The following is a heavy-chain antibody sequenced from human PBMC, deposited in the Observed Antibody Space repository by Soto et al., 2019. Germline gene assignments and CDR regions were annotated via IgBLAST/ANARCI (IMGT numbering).Heavy chain of an antibody. Sequence: GESLKISCKGSGYSFTSYWISWVRQMPGKGLEWMGRIDPSDSYTNYSPSFQGHVTISADKSISTAYLQWSSLKASDTAMYYCACIAVAGYQAHYFDYWGQGTLVTVSS. J-gene: IGHJ4*02. CDR1: GYSFTSYW. CDR2: IDPSDSYT. D-gene: IGHD6-19*01. CDR3: ACIAVAGYQAHYFDY. V-gene: IGHV5-10-1*01.